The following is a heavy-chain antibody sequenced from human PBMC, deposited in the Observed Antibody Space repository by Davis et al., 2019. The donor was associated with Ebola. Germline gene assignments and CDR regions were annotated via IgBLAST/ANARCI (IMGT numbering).Heavy chain of an antibody. CDR2: ISYDGSNK. D-gene: IGHD2-2*01. V-gene: IGHV3-30*04. Sequence: PGGSLRLSCAASGFTFSSYATHWVRQAPGKGLEWVAVISYDGSNKYYADSVKGRFTISRDNSKNTLYLQMNSLRAEDTAVYYCARRSSGSTSRIDYWGQGTLVTVSS. CDR3: ARRSSGSTSRIDY. J-gene: IGHJ4*02. CDR1: GFTFSSYA.